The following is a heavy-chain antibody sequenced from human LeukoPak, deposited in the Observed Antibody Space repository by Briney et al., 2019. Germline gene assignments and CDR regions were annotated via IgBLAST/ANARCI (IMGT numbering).Heavy chain of an antibody. J-gene: IGHJ4*02. CDR2: INPNSGGT. CDR1: GYTFTGYY. CDR3: ARDQLSSSSPLDY. D-gene: IGHD6-13*01. V-gene: IGHV1-2*06. Sequence: ASVKVSCKASGYTFTGYYMHWVRQAPGQGLEWMGRINPNSGGTNYAQKFQGRVTMTRDTSISTAYMELSRLRSDDTAVYYCARDQLSSSSPLDYWGQGTLVTVSS.